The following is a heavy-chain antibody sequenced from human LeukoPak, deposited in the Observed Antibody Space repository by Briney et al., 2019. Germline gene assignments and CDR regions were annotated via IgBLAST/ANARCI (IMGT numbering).Heavy chain of an antibody. V-gene: IGHV1-2*02. CDR1: GYTFTGYY. J-gene: IGHJ4*02. Sequence: GASVKVSCKASGYTFTGYYMHWVRQAPGQGLEWMGWINPNSGGTNYAQKFQGRVTMTRVTSISTAYMELSRLRSDNTAVYYCARDQLGRWEPTTPSYWGQGTLVTVSS. D-gene: IGHD1-26*01. CDR2: INPNSGGT. CDR3: ARDQLGRWEPTTPSY.